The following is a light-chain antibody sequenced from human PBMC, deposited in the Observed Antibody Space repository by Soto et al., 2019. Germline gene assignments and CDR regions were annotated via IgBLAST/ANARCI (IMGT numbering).Light chain of an antibody. CDR1: SSDVGGYNY. J-gene: IGLJ1*01. V-gene: IGLV2-8*01. CDR3: SSYAGSYTFYV. CDR2: EVN. Sequence: QSALTQPPSASGSPGQSVTISCTGTSSDVGGYNYVSWYQQHPGKAPKLIISEVNKRPSGVPDRFSGSKSGNTASLTVSGLQADDEADYYCSSYAGSYTFYVFGTGTKLTGL.